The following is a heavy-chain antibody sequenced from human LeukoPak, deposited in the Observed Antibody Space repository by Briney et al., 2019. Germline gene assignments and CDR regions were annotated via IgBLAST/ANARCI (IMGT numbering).Heavy chain of an antibody. CDR1: GYTFTGYY. CDR2: INPNSGGT. Sequence: ASVKVSCKASGYTFTGYYMHWVRQAPGQGLEWMGWINPNSGGTNYAQKLQGRVTMTTDTSTSTAYMELRSLRADDTAVYYCARDLLDGEWLTYYYYGMDVWGQGTTVTVSS. D-gene: IGHD3-10*01. CDR3: ARDLLDGEWLTYYYYGMDV. V-gene: IGHV1-2*02. J-gene: IGHJ6*02.